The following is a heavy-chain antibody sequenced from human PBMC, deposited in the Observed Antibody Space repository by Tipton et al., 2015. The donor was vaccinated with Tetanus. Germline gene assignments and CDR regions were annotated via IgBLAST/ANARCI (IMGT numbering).Heavy chain of an antibody. Sequence: GSLRLSCAGSGFSFRDFGMNWVRQAPGKGLEWISYISYSSTSIYYADSVKGRFAVSRDNAKNSLYLQMNTLRDDDTAVYYCARRGEARANWFDSWGQGTLGTVSS. V-gene: IGHV3-48*02. J-gene: IGHJ5*01. CDR3: ARRGEARANWFDS. CDR2: ISYSSTSI. CDR1: GFSFRDFG.